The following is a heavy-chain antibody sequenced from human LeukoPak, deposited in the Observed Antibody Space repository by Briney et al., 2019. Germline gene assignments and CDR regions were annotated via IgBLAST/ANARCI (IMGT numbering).Heavy chain of an antibody. CDR3: ARDGDYDSSGYYLSGYFDY. CDR1: GDSVSSNSAA. D-gene: IGHD3-22*01. CDR2: TYYRSKWYN. J-gene: IGHJ4*02. V-gene: IGHV6-1*01. Sequence: PSQTLSLTCAISGDSVSSNSAAWNWIRQSPSRGLEWLGRTYYRSKWYNDYAVSVKSRITINPDTSKNQFSLQLNSVTPEDTAVYYCARDGDYDSSGYYLSGYFDYWGQGTLVTVSS.